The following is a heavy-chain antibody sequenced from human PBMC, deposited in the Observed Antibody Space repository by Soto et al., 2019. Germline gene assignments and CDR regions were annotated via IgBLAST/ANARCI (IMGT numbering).Heavy chain of an antibody. Sequence: PGGSLRLSCAASGFTFSSYSMNWVRQAPGKGLEWVSSISSSSSYIYYADSVKGRSTISRDNAKNSLYLQMNSLRAEDTAVYYCARDRCSSTSCYTLRSAFDIWGQGTMVTVSS. CDR1: GFTFSSYS. J-gene: IGHJ3*02. D-gene: IGHD2-2*02. CDR3: ARDRCSSTSCYTLRSAFDI. V-gene: IGHV3-21*01. CDR2: ISSSSSYI.